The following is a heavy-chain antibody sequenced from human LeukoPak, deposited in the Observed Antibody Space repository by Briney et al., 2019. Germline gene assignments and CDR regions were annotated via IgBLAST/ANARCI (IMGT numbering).Heavy chain of an antibody. V-gene: IGHV1-18*01. D-gene: IGHD2-2*01. CDR2: IITHNGNT. CDR1: GYTFTSYG. J-gene: IGHJ4*02. CDR3: ARGYCSSTSCYAVDY. Sequence: ASVTVSCKASGYTFTSYGISWVRQAPGQGLEWMGWIITHNGNTNYTQKLQGRVTMTTDTSTTTAYMELRSLRSDDTAVYYCARGYCSSTSCYAVDYWGQGTLVAVSS.